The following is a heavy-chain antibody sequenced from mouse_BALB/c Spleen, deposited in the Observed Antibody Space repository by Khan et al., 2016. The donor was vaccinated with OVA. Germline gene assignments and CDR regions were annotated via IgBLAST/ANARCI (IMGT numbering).Heavy chain of an antibody. CDR3: ARVGYSGTMDY. CDR2: INTYTGEP. V-gene: IGHV9-3-1*01. Sequence: QIQLVQSGPELKKPGVTVKISCKASGYTFTTYGMNWVKQAPGKGLKWMGWINTYTGEPTYDDDFKGRFAFSLETSASTAYLQINNLKNEDTAKYFCARVGYSGTMDYWGQGTSVTVSS. J-gene: IGHJ4*01. D-gene: IGHD2-14*01. CDR1: GYTFTTYG.